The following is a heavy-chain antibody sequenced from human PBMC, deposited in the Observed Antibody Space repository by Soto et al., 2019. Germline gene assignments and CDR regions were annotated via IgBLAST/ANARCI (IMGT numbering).Heavy chain of an antibody. CDR3: AKDGADNGTYNFDY. D-gene: IGHD1-26*01. CDR1: GFTFSNYG. Sequence: PGGSLRLSCAASGFTFSNYGMHWVRQAPGKGLEWVTLISNDGSNKFYADSVKGRFTISRDNSKNTLYLQMTSLKTEDTAVYYCAKDGADNGTYNFDYWGQRSLVTVSS. J-gene: IGHJ4*02. V-gene: IGHV3-30*18. CDR2: ISNDGSNK.